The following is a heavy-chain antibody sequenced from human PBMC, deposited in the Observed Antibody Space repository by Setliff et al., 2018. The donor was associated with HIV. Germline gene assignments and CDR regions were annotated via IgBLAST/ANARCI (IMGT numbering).Heavy chain of an antibody. CDR2: ISSTGNTI. CDR3: ARVVYYFGSDRPYYYGMDV. J-gene: IGHJ6*02. CDR1: GFTFSFYS. D-gene: IGHD3-10*01. Sequence: GGSLRLSCAASGFTFSFYSMNWVRQAPGKGLEWISYISSTGNTIYYADSVRGRFTISRDSAKNSLYLEMNSLRAEDTALYYCARVVYYFGSDRPYYYGMDVWGQGTTVTVSS. V-gene: IGHV3-48*01.